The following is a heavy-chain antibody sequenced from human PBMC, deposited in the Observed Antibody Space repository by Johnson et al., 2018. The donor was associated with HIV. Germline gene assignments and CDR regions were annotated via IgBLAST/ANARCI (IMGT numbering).Heavy chain of an antibody. Sequence: VQLVESGGGLIQPGGSLRLSCAASGFTVSRNYMSWVRQAPGKGLEWVSLIYSGGSTYYADSVKGRFTISRDNSKNTLYLQMNSLRVEDTAVYYCARGDADWNVWGGAFDIWGQGTLVTVSS. CDR2: IYSGGST. CDR1: GFTVSRNY. V-gene: IGHV3-53*01. D-gene: IGHD1-1*01. J-gene: IGHJ3*02. CDR3: ARGDADWNVWGGAFDI.